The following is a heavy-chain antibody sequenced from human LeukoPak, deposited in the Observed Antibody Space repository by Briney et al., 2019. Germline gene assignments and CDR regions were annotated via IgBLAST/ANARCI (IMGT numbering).Heavy chain of an antibody. D-gene: IGHD6-19*01. Sequence: EASVKVSCKASGYTFTSYGISWVRQAPGQGLEWMGWINGDNGNANYAPKIQGRVTMATDTSTTTAYMELRSLRSDDTAVYYCARRWSSGWYGDYWGQGTLVTVSS. V-gene: IGHV1-18*01. CDR3: ARRWSSGWYGDY. J-gene: IGHJ4*02. CDR2: INGDNGNA. CDR1: GYTFTSYG.